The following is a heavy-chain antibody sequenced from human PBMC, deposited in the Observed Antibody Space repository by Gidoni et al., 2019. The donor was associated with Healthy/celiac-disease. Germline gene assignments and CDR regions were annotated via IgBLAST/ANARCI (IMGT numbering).Heavy chain of an antibody. CDR2: INWNGGST. CDR1: GFTFDDYG. CDR3: ARDNLYDILTGYYYYYGMDV. J-gene: IGHJ6*02. D-gene: IGHD3-9*01. Sequence: EVQLVESGGGVVRPGGSLGLSCAASGFTFDDYGMSWVRQAPGKGLEWVSGINWNGGSTGYADSVKGRFTISRDNAKNFLYLQMNSLRAEDTALYHCARDNLYDILTGYYYYYGMDVWGQGTTVTVSS. V-gene: IGHV3-20*01.